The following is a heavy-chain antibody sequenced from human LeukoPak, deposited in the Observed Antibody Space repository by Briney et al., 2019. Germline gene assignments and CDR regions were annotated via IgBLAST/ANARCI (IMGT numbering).Heavy chain of an antibody. CDR2: IYYSGST. V-gene: IGHV4-39*07. CDR3: ARDDRLPYYYGSGIFDY. CDR1: GGSISSSSYY. J-gene: IGHJ4*02. D-gene: IGHD3-10*01. Sequence: AETLSLTCTVSGGSISSSSYYRGWIRQPPGKGLEWIGSIYYSGSTYYNPSLKSRVTISVDTSKNQFSLKLSSVTAADTAVYYCARDDRLPYYYGSGIFDYWGQGTLVTVSS.